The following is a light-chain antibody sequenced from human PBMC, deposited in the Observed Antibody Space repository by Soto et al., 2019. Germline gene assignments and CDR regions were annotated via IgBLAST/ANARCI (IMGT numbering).Light chain of an antibody. J-gene: IGLJ3*02. V-gene: IGLV2-14*01. CDR3: SSYTSGSTWV. Sequence: QSALTQPASVSGSPGQSITISCTGTSSDVGGYNYVSWYQQHPGKAPKLMIYEVSNRPSGVSNRFSGSKSGNTASLTISGLQAEDEADYYCSSYTSGSTWVFGGGPKLTVL. CDR1: SSDVGGYNY. CDR2: EVS.